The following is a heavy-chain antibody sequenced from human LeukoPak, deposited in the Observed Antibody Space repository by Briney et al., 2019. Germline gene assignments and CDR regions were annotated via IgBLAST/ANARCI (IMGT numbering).Heavy chain of an antibody. V-gene: IGHV3-23*01. J-gene: IGHJ4*02. CDR3: ARDAHIVRGVNPLDY. CDR1: GFTFSTYG. CDR2: TSARGGST. D-gene: IGHD3-10*01. Sequence: GGSLRLSCAASGFTFSTYGMSWVRQAPGKGLERVSATSARGGSTYYADSVKGRFTISRDNSKNTLYLQMNSLRDEDTAVYYCARDAHIVRGVNPLDYWGQGTLVTVSS.